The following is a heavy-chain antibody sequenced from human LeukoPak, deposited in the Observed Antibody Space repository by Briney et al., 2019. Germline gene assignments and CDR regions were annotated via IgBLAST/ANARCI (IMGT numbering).Heavy chain of an antibody. CDR1: GYTFTNYG. Sequence: ASVKVSCKASGYTFTNYGISWVRQAPGQGLEWMGIINPSGGSTSYAQKFQGRVTMTRDTSTSTVYMELSSLRSEDTAVYYCARGGSSLPGDYWGQGTLVTVSS. V-gene: IGHV1-46*01. D-gene: IGHD1-26*01. CDR3: ARGGSSLPGDY. CDR2: INPSGGST. J-gene: IGHJ4*02.